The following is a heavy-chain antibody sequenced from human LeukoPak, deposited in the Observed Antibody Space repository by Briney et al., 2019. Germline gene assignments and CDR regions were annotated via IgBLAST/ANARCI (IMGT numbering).Heavy chain of an antibody. Sequence: ASVKVSCKASGYTFTSYGISWVRQAPGQGLEWMGWISAYNGNTNYAQKLQDRVTMTTDTSTSTAYMELRSLRSDDTAVYYCARGTASGYSYGYGLYWGQGTLVTVSS. CDR1: GYTFTSYG. D-gene: IGHD5-18*01. V-gene: IGHV1-18*04. CDR2: ISAYNGNT. J-gene: IGHJ4*02. CDR3: ARGTASGYSYGYGLY.